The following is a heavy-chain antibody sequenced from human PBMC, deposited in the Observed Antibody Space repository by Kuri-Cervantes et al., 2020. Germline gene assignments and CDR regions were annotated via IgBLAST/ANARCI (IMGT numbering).Heavy chain of an antibody. CDR3: AKGDCISTTCPFEY. CDR2: ISASGGST. V-gene: IGHV3-23*01. J-gene: IGHJ4*02. D-gene: IGHD2/OR15-2a*01. Sequence: GESLKISCAASGFTFSNHAMSWVRQASGKGLEWVSTISASGGSTYYADSVKGRFTISRDNSKNTLYLEVNSLGAEDTAVYYCAKGDCISTTCPFEYWGQGTLVTVSS. CDR1: GFTFSNHA.